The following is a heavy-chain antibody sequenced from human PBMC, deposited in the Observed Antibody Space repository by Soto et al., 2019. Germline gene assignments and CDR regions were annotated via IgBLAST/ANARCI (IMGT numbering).Heavy chain of an antibody. CDR1: GGSLSSHY. CDR3: ATLAMTSPKVFDY. J-gene: IGHJ4*02. V-gene: IGHV4-59*11. Sequence: QVKLQESGPGLVKPSETLSLTCTVSGGSLSSHYWSWIRQSPWKGLEWIGYIYFTDYTNYNPSLKNRVTMAVDTSKIQFSLSLNSVTAADTAVYYCATLAMTSPKVFDYWGQGTLVSVSS. CDR2: IYFTDYT. D-gene: IGHD3-3*02.